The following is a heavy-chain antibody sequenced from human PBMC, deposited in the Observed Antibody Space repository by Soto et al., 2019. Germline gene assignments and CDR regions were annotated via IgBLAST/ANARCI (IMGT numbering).Heavy chain of an antibody. J-gene: IGHJ5*02. CDR1: GFHFSSYG. CDR2: IWYDGSNK. Sequence: PVGSLRLSCAAFGFHFSSYGMHRVRKAPGKGLEWVAVIWYDGSNKYYADSAKGRFTIYRDNAKNSLYLQMNSLRAENTSVYYCARDPGLVRGDWFEPWGQGTLVTVSS. CDR3: ARDPGLVRGDWFEP. V-gene: IGHV3-33*01. D-gene: IGHD6-19*01.